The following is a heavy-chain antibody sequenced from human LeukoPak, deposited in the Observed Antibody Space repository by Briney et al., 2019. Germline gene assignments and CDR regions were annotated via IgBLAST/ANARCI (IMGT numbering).Heavy chain of an antibody. CDR1: GFTFDDYA. CDR3: ALVRGVNEPFDY. Sequence: SLRLSCAASGFTFDDYAMHWVRQAPGKGLEWVSGISWNSGSIGYADSVKGRFTISRDNAKNSLYLQMNSLRAEDTALYYCALVRGVNEPFDYWGPGTLVTASS. D-gene: IGHD3-10*01. CDR2: ISWNSGSI. V-gene: IGHV3-9*01. J-gene: IGHJ4*02.